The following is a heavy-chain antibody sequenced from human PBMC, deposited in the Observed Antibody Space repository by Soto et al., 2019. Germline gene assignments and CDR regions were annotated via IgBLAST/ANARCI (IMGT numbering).Heavy chain of an antibody. CDR2: INPNSGGT. V-gene: IGHV1-2*04. CDR3: AREGSSSHNWFDP. J-gene: IGHJ5*02. Sequence: ASVKVSCKASGYTFTGYYMHWVRQAPGQGLEWMGWINPNSGGTNYAQKFQGWVTMTRDTSISTAYMELSRLRSDDTAVYYCAREGSSSHNWFDPWGQGTLVTVSS. D-gene: IGHD6-6*01. CDR1: GYTFTGYY.